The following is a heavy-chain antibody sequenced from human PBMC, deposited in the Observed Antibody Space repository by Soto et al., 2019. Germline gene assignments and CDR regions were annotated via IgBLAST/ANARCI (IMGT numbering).Heavy chain of an antibody. Sequence: QVHLQESGPRLVKPSQTLSLICTVSGGSISSCEYYWSWLRQPPGKGLEWIGNIYYSGSTYYNPSLETRVTISVATSKTQFSLTLSSVTAADTAVSYCARVGKGAAARPYFYHAMDVWGQGTTVTVAS. J-gene: IGHJ6*02. D-gene: IGHD2-15*01. CDR3: ARVGKGAAARPYFYHAMDV. V-gene: IGHV4-30-4*01. CDR1: GGSISSCEYY. CDR2: IYYSGST.